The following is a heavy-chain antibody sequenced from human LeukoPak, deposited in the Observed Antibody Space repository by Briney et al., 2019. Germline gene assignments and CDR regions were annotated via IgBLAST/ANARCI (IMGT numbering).Heavy chain of an antibody. CDR3: ARDRSAMCAFDI. CDR2: ISHDGNT. CDR1: GDSINKYF. V-gene: IGHV4-59*01. J-gene: IGHJ3*02. Sequence: SETLSLTCSVSGDSINKYFWSWLRQSPGKGLEWIGYISHDGNTNYHPSLKGRVTISLDKSNNQFSLRLNSVTAADTAVYYCARDRSAMCAFDIWGQGTMVTVSS.